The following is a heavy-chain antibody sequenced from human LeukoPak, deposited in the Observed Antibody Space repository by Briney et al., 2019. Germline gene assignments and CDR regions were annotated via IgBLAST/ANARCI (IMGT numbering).Heavy chain of an antibody. CDR1: GFTFSSYA. CDR3: ARDLDY. J-gene: IGHJ4*01. CDR2: ISYDGSNK. V-gene: IGHV3-30-3*01. Sequence: GRSLRLSCAASGFTFSSYAMHWVRQAPGKGLEWVAVISYDGSNKYYADSVKGRFTISRDNSKNTLYLQMNGLRAEDTAVYYCARDLDYWGQEPWSPSPQ.